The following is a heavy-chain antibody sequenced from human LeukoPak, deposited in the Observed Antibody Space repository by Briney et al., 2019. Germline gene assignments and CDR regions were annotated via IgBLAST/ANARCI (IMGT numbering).Heavy chain of an antibody. Sequence: GGSLRLSCAASGFTFSSYAMSWVRQAPGKGLEWVSAISGSGGSTYYADSVKGRFTISRDNSKNTLYLQMNSLGAEDTAVYYCAKVPTGGYYYDSSGYYTYDYWGQGTLVTVSS. V-gene: IGHV3-23*01. CDR3: AKVPTGGYYYDSSGYYTYDY. J-gene: IGHJ4*02. CDR2: ISGSGGST. D-gene: IGHD3-22*01. CDR1: GFTFSSYA.